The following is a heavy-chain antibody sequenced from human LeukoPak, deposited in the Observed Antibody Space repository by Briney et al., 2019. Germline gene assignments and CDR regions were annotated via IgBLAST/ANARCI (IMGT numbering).Heavy chain of an antibody. CDR3: ARDQGAYCSSTSCYGWYFDL. CDR2: IYTSGST. J-gene: IGHJ2*01. CDR1: GGSISSYY. V-gene: IGHV4-4*07. D-gene: IGHD2-2*01. Sequence: PSETLSPTCTVSGGSISSYYWSWIRQPAGKGLEWIGRIYTSGSTNYNPSLKSRVTMSVDTSKNQFSLKLSSVTAADTAVYYCARDQGAYCSSTSCYGWYFDLWGRGTLVTVSS.